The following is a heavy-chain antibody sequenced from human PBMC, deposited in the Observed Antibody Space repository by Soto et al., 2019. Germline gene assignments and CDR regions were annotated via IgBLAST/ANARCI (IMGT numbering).Heavy chain of an antibody. V-gene: IGHV4-31*01. D-gene: IGHD3-16*01. CDR3: ARAGGGGTLLDY. CDR1: GGSISSGGYY. CDR2: IYYSGST. J-gene: IGHJ4*02. Sequence: QVQLQESGPGLVKPSQTLSLTCTVSGGSISSGGYYWSWIRQHPGKGLEWIGYIYYSGSTYYNPSRKAVITISVDTSNNLFALKARAVTARDTAVYSCARAGGGGTLLDYWGQGTLVTVSS.